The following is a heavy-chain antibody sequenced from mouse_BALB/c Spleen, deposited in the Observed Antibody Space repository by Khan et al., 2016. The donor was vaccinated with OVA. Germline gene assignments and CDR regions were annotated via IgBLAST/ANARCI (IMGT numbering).Heavy chain of an antibody. CDR1: GYTFTSYW. CDR3: ARGYFGNYEFAY. D-gene: IGHD2-1*01. Sequence: QVQLKESGAELVKPGASVKLSCKTSGYTFTSYWIQWVKQRPGQGLGWIGQIFPGTGPTYYHENFKGKATLTVDTSSSTAYMQLSSLTSEDSAVYFCARGYFGNYEFAYWGQGTLVTVSP. CDR2: IFPGTGPT. V-gene: IGHV1S132*01. J-gene: IGHJ3*01.